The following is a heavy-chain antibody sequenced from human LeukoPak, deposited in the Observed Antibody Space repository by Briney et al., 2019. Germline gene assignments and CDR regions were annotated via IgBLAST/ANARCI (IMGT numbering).Heavy chain of an antibody. Sequence: TLSLSCSVSGGSISSGGSYWSWIRQHPGKGLEWIGHIYYDENTYYNPSLRSRVTMSLDTSKNHFSLSLSSVSAADTAVYYCARRGSSSDYFDYWGQGTLVTVSS. V-gene: IGHV4-31*03. CDR1: GGSISSGGSY. CDR3: ARRGSSSDYFDY. J-gene: IGHJ4*02. D-gene: IGHD6-6*01. CDR2: IYYDENT.